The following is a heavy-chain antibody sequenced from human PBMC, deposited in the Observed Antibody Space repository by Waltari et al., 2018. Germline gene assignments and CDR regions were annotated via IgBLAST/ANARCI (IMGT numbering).Heavy chain of an antibody. CDR2: IYDNSGS. Sequence: QVQLQESGPGLVKPSETLSLTCTVSGVSISSYYWSCIRQPPGKGLEWIWEIYDNSGSQYIPSLKSRVTISLDTSKNQFSLTLTAVTAADTAVYYCAPYGSGSHDSWFDPWGQGTLVTVSS. J-gene: IGHJ5*02. CDR1: GVSISSYY. D-gene: IGHD3-10*01. V-gene: IGHV4-59*01. CDR3: APYGSGSHDSWFDP.